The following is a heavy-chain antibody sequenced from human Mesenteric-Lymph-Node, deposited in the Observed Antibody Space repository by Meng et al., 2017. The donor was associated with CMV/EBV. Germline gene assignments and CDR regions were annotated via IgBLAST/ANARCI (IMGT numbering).Heavy chain of an antibody. CDR2: IKSKSDGGTT. J-gene: IGHJ4*02. CDR1: GFTFSNAW. Sequence: GESLKISCAASGFTFSNAWMNWVRQAPGKGLEWVGRIKSKSDGGTTDYAAPVKGRFTISRDDSRNTLFLQMNSLKTEDTAVYYCTTTPLGSCFSDTCYSYFDYWGQGTLVTVSS. V-gene: IGHV3-15*01. D-gene: IGHD2-2*02. CDR3: TTTPLGSCFSDTCYSYFDY.